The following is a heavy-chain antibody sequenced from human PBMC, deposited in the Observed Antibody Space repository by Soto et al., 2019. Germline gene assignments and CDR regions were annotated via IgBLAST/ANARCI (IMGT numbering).Heavy chain of an antibody. D-gene: IGHD3-16*01. CDR1: GYTFTSDA. Sequence: ASVKVSCKASGYTFTSDAMHWLRHAPGQRLEWMGWINAGNGNTKYSQKFQGRVTITRDTSASTAYMELSSLRSEDTAVYYCARAGGYYYYYMDVWGKGTTVTVSS. CDR3: ARAGGYYYYYMDV. J-gene: IGHJ6*03. CDR2: INAGNGNT. V-gene: IGHV1-3*01.